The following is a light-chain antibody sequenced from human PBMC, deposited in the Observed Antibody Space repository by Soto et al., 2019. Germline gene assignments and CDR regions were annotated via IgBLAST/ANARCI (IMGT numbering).Light chain of an antibody. CDR1: SSDVGGYNS. J-gene: IGLJ2*01. Sequence: QSALTQPPSASGSTGQSVTISCTGTSSDVGGYNSVSWYQQHPGKAPKLMIYEVNKRPSGVPDRFSASKSDSTASLTVSGLQAEDEAHYYCSSYAGSKNLLFGGGTQLTVL. V-gene: IGLV2-8*01. CDR2: EVN. CDR3: SSYAGSKNLL.